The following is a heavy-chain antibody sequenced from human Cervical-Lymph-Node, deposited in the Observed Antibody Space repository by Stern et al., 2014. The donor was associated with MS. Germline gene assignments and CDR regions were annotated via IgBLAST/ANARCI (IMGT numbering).Heavy chain of an antibody. D-gene: IGHD6-13*01. CDR3: ARDHPPAAGTSTFVDY. CDR1: GYTFTSYY. J-gene: IGHJ4*02. V-gene: IGHV1-46*01. CDR2: INTSGGST. Sequence: VQLEESGAEVKKPGASVKVSCKASGYTFTSYYMHWVRQAPGQGLEGMGIINTSGGSTRYAQKFQGKVTMTRDTSTSTVYMELSSLRSEDTAVYYCARDHPPAAGTSTFVDYWGQGTLVTVSS.